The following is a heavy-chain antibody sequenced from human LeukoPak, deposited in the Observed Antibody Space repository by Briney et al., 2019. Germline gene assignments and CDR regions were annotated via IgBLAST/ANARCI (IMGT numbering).Heavy chain of an antibody. CDR1: GFTFDDYA. Sequence: PGRSLRLSCAASGFTFDDYAMHWVRQAPGKGLEWVSGISWNSGSIGYADSVKGRFTISRDNAKNSLYLQMNSLRAEDTALYYCARGDGYNLGIDYWGQGTLVTVSS. J-gene: IGHJ4*02. CDR3: ARGDGYNLGIDY. CDR2: ISWNSGSI. V-gene: IGHV3-9*01. D-gene: IGHD5-24*01.